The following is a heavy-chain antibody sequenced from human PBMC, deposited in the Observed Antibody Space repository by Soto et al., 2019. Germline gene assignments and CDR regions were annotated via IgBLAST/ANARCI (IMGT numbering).Heavy chain of an antibody. V-gene: IGHV4-59*01. J-gene: IGHJ5*02. CDR1: GGSISSYY. D-gene: IGHD5-18*01. CDR3: ARGGRGYSYTNWFDP. CDR2: IYYSGST. Sequence: PSETLSLTCTVCGGSISSYYWSWIRQPPGKGLEWIGYIYYSGSTNYNPSLKSRVTISVDTSKNQFSLKLSSVTAADTAVYYCARGGRGYSYTNWFDPWGQGTLVTVSS.